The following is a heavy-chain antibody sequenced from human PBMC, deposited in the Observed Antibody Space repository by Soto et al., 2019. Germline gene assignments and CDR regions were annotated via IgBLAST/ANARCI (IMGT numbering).Heavy chain of an antibody. Sequence: QITLKESGPTLVKPTQTLTLTCTFSGFSLSTSGVGVGWIRQPPGKALEWLALIYWNDDKRYSPSLKSRLTITKDTSKNQVVLTMTNMDPVDTATYYCAHRPDYSDSFTPYYFDYWGQGTLVTVSS. CDR1: GFSLSTSGVG. CDR2: IYWNDDK. CDR3: AHRPDYSDSFTPYYFDY. D-gene: IGHD3-22*01. J-gene: IGHJ4*02. V-gene: IGHV2-5*01.